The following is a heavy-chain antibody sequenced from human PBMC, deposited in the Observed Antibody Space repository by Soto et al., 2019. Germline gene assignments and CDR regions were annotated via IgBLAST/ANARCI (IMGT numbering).Heavy chain of an antibody. J-gene: IGHJ4*02. CDR1: GGSISSSSYY. V-gene: IGHV4-39*01. Sequence: SETLSLTCTVSGGSISSSSYYWGWIRQPPGKGLEWIGSIYYSGSTYYNPSLKSRVTISVDTSKNQFSLKLSSVTAADTAVYYCARHNPIVVVPAAKGTQRGEIDYWGQGTLVTVS. CDR3: ARHNPIVVVPAAKGTQRGEIDY. D-gene: IGHD2-2*01. CDR2: IYYSGST.